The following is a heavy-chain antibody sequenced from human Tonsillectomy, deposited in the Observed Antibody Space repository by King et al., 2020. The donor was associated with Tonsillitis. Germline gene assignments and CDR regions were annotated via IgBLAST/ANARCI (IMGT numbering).Heavy chain of an antibody. CDR2: IYPGDSDT. CDR3: ARSNYYDSSGYYVDY. CDR1: GYSFTSYW. Sequence: EVQLVESGAEVKKPGESLKISCKGSGYSFTSYWIGWVRQMPGNGLEWMGIIYPGDSDTRYSPSFQGQVTISADKSISTAYLQWSSLKASDTAMYYCARSNYYDSSGYYVDYWGQGTLVTVSS. J-gene: IGHJ4*02. V-gene: IGHV5-51*03. D-gene: IGHD3-22*01.